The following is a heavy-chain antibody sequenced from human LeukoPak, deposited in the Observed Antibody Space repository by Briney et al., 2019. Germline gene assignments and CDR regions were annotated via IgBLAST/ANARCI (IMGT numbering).Heavy chain of an antibody. J-gene: IGHJ1*01. CDR1: GGSMSSYY. CDR3: ARGNSDWYWYFQL. CDR2: ISYRGIT. D-gene: IGHD6-19*01. V-gene: IGHV4-59*01. Sequence: PSETLSLTCTVSGGSMSSYYWSWIRQPPGKGLEWIGYISYRGITNYTPSLKSRVTISVDTSKNRFSLKLSSVTAADTAVYYCARGNSDWYWYFQLWGQGTLVTVSS.